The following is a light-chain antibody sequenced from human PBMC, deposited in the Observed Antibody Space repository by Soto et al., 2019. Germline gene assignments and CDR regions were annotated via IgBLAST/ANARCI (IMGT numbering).Light chain of an antibody. V-gene: IGKV3-15*01. J-gene: IGKJ4*01. CDR3: QQYNDWPLT. CDR2: GAS. CDR1: QSVNST. Sequence: EKVMTQSPAALSVSPGERATLSCRASQSVNSTLAWYQRKPGQAPRLLLYGASTRATGIPARFSGSASGTEFTLTISSLQSEDSAVYYCQQYNDWPLTIGGGTKVEIK.